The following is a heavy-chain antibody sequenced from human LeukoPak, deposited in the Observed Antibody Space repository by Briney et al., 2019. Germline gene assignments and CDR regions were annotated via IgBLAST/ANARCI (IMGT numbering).Heavy chain of an antibody. D-gene: IGHD3-22*01. Sequence: PSETLSLTCIVSGGSISSSSHYWGWIRQSPGKGLEWIGSIYYSGSTYYNPSLKSRVTISVDTSKNQFSLKLSSVTAADTAVYYCARHRQYYYDSSAQDYWGQGTLVTVSS. CDR2: IYYSGST. V-gene: IGHV4-39*01. J-gene: IGHJ4*02. CDR1: GGSISSSSHY. CDR3: ARHRQYYYDSSAQDY.